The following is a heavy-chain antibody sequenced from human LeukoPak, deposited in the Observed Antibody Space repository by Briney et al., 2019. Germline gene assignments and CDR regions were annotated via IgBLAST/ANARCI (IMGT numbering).Heavy chain of an antibody. V-gene: IGHV1-18*01. J-gene: IGHJ4*02. CDR3: ARDGTSTDDY. Sequence: VASVKVSFKASGYTFSNFGISWVRQAPGQGLEWMGWISVNNDNPNYGQKFQGRLTVTTDSSTSTAYMELRNLRSDDTAVYYCARDGTSTDDYWGQGTLVTVSS. CDR2: ISVNNDNP. CDR1: GYTFSNFG. D-gene: IGHD2-2*01.